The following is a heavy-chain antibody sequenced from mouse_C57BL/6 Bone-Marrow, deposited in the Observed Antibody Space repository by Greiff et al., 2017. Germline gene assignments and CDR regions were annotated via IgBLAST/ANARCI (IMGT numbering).Heavy chain of an antibody. CDR1: GFNFKDYS. J-gene: IGHJ2*01. CDR2: IDPEDGET. D-gene: IGHD1-1*01. CDR3: TRSLIYYGTNF. V-gene: IGHV14-2*01. Sequence: EVQLQQSGAELVKPGASVKLSCTASGFNFKDYSIHWVKQRTEQGLEWIGRIDPEDGETKYDPKFPDKATITADTYSNTAYLQLSSLTSEDTAVYSFTRSLIYYGTNFWDQGTTLTVS.